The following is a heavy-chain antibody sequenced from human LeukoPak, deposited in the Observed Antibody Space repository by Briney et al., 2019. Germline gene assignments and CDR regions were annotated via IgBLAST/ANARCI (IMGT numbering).Heavy chain of an antibody. Sequence: GGSLRLSCAASGFTFSSYWMHWVRQTPGKGPVWVSRINTDGSSTSYADSVKGRFTISRDNAKNSLYLQMNSLRAEDTAVYYCARKAGDIVVVVAATPGDAFDIWGQGTMVTVSS. J-gene: IGHJ3*02. CDR3: ARKAGDIVVVVAATPGDAFDI. CDR2: INTDGSST. V-gene: IGHV3-74*01. D-gene: IGHD2-15*01. CDR1: GFTFSSYW.